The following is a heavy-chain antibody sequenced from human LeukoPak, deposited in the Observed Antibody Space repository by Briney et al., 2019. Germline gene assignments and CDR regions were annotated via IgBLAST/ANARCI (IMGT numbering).Heavy chain of an antibody. J-gene: IGHJ4*02. CDR2: INHSGST. CDR3: ARGVYCSGGNCYLPLDS. CDR1: GGSFSGYY. V-gene: IGHV4-34*01. D-gene: IGHD2-15*01. Sequence: SETLSLTCAVYGGSFSGYYWSWIRQPPGKGLERIGEINHSGSTNYSPSLQSRVTISVDTSKNQFSLKLSSVTAADTAVYYCARGVYCSGGNCYLPLDSWGQGTLVTVSS.